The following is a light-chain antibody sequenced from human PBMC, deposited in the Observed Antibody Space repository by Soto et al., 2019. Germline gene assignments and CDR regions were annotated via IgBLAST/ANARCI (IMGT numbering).Light chain of an antibody. J-gene: IGKJ1*01. V-gene: IGKV1-17*01. CDR3: LQNYSFPRT. Sequence: IQMTQSPSSLSASVGDRVTITCRAGQDIRNYLAWFQQKPGKAPKRLIYTTSTLQSGVPSRFSGSGSGTEFTLTISGLQHEDFATYYCLQNYSFPRTFGQGTKVDIK. CDR2: TTS. CDR1: QDIRNY.